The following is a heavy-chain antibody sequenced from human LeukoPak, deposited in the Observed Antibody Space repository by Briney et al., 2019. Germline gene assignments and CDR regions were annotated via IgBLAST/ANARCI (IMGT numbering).Heavy chain of an antibody. CDR2: ISYDGSNK. CDR1: GFTFSSYG. V-gene: IGHV3-30*18. Sequence: GRSLRLSCAASGFTFSSYGIHWVRQAPGKGLEWVAVISYDGSNKYYADSVKGRFTISRDNSKNTLYLQMNSLRAEDTAVYYCAKEGGYSYDFDYWGQGTLVTVSS. CDR3: AKEGGYSYDFDY. J-gene: IGHJ4*02. D-gene: IGHD5-18*01.